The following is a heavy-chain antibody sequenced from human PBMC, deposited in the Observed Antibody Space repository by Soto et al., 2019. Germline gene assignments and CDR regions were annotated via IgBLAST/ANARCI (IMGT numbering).Heavy chain of an antibody. V-gene: IGHV3-11*06. J-gene: IGHJ4*02. D-gene: IGHD1-26*01. CDR2: ISGGGSSYT. Sequence: QVQLVESGGGLVKPGGSLRLSCVASGFTFSDYYMNWIRQAPGKGLECISYISGGGSSYTNYADSVKGRFTISRDNSKNTLYLQMNSLRVEDTGVYYCARAVGPFDYWGQGTLVAVSS. CDR1: GFTFSDYY. CDR3: ARAVGPFDY.